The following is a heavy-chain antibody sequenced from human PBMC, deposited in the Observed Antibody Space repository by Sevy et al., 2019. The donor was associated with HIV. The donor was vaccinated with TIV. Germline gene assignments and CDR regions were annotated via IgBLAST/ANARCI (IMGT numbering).Heavy chain of an antibody. J-gene: IGHJ5*02. CDR3: TADPTAMFHGDA. CDR2: IKSKTDGGTT. Sequence: GGSLRLSCAASGFTFSNAWMSWVRQAPGKGLEWVGRIKSKTDGGTTDYAAPVKGRFTISRDDSKNTLYLQMNSMKTDDTAVYYCTADPTAMFHGDAWGQGTLVTVSS. D-gene: IGHD5-18*01. V-gene: IGHV3-15*01. CDR1: GFTFSNAW.